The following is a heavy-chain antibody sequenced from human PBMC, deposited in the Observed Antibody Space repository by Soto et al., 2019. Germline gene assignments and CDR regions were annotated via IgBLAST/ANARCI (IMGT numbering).Heavy chain of an antibody. V-gene: IGHV4-4*02. CDR2: LYHSGST. CDR3: ARVGYDFWSGYYNDY. Sequence: QVQLQESGPGLVKPSGTLSLTCAVSSGSISSSNWWSWVRQPPGKGLEWIGELYHSGSTNYNPSLKSRVTISVDKSKNQFSLKLSSVTAADTAVYYCARVGYDFWSGYYNDYWGQGTLVTVSS. CDR1: SGSISSSNW. D-gene: IGHD3-3*01. J-gene: IGHJ4*02.